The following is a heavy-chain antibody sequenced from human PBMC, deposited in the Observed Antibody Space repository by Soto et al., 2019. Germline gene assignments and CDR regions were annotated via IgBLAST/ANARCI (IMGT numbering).Heavy chain of an antibody. Sequence: PSETLSLTCTVSGGSISSVGYYWSWIRQHPGKGLEWIGYIYYSGSTYYNPSLKSRVTISVDTSKNQFSLKLSSVTAADTAVYYCARSGYSYGPNPLLYWGQGTPVTVS. CDR2: IYYSGST. J-gene: IGHJ4*02. CDR1: GGSISSVGYY. D-gene: IGHD5-18*01. V-gene: IGHV4-31*03. CDR3: ARSGYSYGPNPLLY.